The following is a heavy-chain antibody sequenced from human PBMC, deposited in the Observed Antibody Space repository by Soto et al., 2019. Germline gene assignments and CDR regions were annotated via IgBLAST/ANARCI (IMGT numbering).Heavy chain of an antibody. V-gene: IGHV1-3*04. D-gene: IGHD3-9*01. CDR2: INTGNGDT. CDR1: GYTFISFP. J-gene: IGHJ4*02. Sequence: GASVKVSCKASGYTFISFPIHWVRQAPGQRLEWMGWINTGNGDTRYSQKFQGRVTITRDTSASTVYMELNSLKSDDTALYYCARESWLSHDLDYWGQGTRVSVAS. CDR3: ARESWLSHDLDY.